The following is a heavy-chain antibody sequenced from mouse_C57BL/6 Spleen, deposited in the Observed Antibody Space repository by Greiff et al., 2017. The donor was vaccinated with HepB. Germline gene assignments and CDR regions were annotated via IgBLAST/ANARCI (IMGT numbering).Heavy chain of an antibody. D-gene: IGHD2-12*01. CDR3: ARGGHYKGAMDY. J-gene: IGHJ4*01. CDR2: IYPGSGST. V-gene: IGHV1-55*01. CDR1: GYTFTSYW. Sequence: QVQLQQPGAELVKPGASVKMSCKASGYTFTSYWITWVKQRPGQGLEWIGDIYPGSGSTNYNEKFKSKATLTVDTSSSTAYMQLSSLTSEDSAVYYCARGGHYKGAMDYWGQGTSVTVSS.